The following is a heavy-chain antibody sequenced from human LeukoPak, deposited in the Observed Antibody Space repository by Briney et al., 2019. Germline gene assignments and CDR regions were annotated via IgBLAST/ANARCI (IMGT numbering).Heavy chain of an antibody. J-gene: IGHJ4*02. CDR3: ARVSVTTLEN. Sequence: SQTLSLTCAISGDSVSSNNAAWNWRRQSPSGGLEWLGRTYYRSQWYNDYAVSVKGRISINPDTSKNHFSLHLSSVTPEDTAVYYCARVSVTTLENWGQGTLVTVSS. V-gene: IGHV6-1*01. CDR2: TYYRSQWYN. CDR1: GDSVSSNNAA. D-gene: IGHD4-17*01.